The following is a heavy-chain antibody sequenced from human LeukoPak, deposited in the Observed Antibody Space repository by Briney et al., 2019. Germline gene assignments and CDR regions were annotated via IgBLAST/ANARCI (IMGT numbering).Heavy chain of an antibody. V-gene: IGHV3-74*01. CDR1: GFTFSSYW. D-gene: IGHD2-2*01. CDR2: INSDGSST. CDR3: ARSGHCSGTSCYAEGVDY. Sequence: GGSLRLSSAASGFTFSSYWMHWVRQAPGKGLVWVSRINSDGSSTSYADSVKGRFTISRDNAKNTLYLQTNSLRAEDTAVYYCARSGHCSGTSCYAEGVDYWGQGTLVTVSS. J-gene: IGHJ4*02.